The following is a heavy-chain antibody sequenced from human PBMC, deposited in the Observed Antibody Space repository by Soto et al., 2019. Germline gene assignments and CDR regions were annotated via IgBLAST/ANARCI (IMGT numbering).Heavy chain of an antibody. CDR1: GYTFTGYY. D-gene: IGHD3-22*01. CDR2: INPNSGGT. Sequence: SSVKVSCKASGYTFTGYYMHWVRQAPGQGLGWMGWINPNSGGTNYAQKFQGRVTMTRDTSISTAYMELSRLRSDDTAVYYCAETGGYYDSSGLNSWGQGTLVTVSS. V-gene: IGHV1-2*02. J-gene: IGHJ4*02. CDR3: AETGGYYDSSGLNS.